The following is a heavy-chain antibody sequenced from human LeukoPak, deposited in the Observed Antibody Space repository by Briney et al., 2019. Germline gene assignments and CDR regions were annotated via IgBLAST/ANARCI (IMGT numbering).Heavy chain of an antibody. CDR2: ISYDGSNK. Sequence: GGSLRLSCAASGFTFSTYGIHWVRQAPGKGLEWVAVISYDGSNKYYADSVKGRFTISRGNSKNTLYLQMNSLRAEDTAVYYCARIPYGSGSSGWFDPWGQGTLVTVSS. D-gene: IGHD3-10*01. CDR3: ARIPYGSGSSGWFDP. J-gene: IGHJ5*02. V-gene: IGHV3-30*03. CDR1: GFTFSTYG.